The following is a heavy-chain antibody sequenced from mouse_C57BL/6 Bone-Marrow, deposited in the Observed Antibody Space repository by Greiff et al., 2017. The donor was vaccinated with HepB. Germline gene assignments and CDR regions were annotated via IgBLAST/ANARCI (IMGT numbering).Heavy chain of an antibody. CDR1: GYTFTSYW. J-gene: IGHJ2*01. D-gene: IGHD4-1*01. Sequence: VQLKQPGAELAKPGASVKMSCKASGYTFTSYWITWVKQRPGQGLEWIGDIYPGSGSTNYNEKFKSKATLTVDTSSSTAYMQLSSLTSEDSAVYYCARDWENFDYWGQGTTLTVSS. CDR2: IYPGSGST. CDR3: ARDWENFDY. V-gene: IGHV1-55*01.